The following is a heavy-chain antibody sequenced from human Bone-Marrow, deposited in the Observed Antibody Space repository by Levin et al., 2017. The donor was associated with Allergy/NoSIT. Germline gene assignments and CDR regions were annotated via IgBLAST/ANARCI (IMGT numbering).Heavy chain of an antibody. CDR2: IVPIFGTA. CDR1: GGTFSTYA. V-gene: IGHV1-69*13. D-gene: IGHD6-13*01. Sequence: SVKVSCKTSGGTFSTYAFSWVRQAPGQGLEWMGAIVPIFGTAQYAQKFHGRVSISADESASTAYMELSSLRSEDTAVYYCARGGRAAPSHYYSGMDVWGQGTTVTVSS. J-gene: IGHJ6*02. CDR3: ARGGRAAPSHYYSGMDV.